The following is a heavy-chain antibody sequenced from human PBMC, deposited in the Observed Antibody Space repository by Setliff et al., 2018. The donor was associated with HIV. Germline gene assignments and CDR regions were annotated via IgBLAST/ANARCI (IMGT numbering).Heavy chain of an antibody. J-gene: IGHJ1*01. CDR2: ISPNRGAT. D-gene: IGHD3-22*01. V-gene: IGHV1-2*07. CDR3: ARGGGSSYLYHSRGSEYFQY. Sequence: QAPGQGLEWMGWISPNRGATNFAHKFQGRVTMTRDTSISTAYMELSSLTSEDTAVYYCARGGGSSYLYHSRGSEYFQYWGQGALVTVSS.